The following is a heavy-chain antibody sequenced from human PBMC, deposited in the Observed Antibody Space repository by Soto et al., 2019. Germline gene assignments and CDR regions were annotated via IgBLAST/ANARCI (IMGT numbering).Heavy chain of an antibody. CDR1: GGSISSGGYY. V-gene: IGHV4-31*03. D-gene: IGHD2-15*01. Sequence: QVQLQESGPGLVKPSQTLSLTCTVSGGSISSGGYYWTWIRQYPGKVLEWIGNVYYTGNTYYNPYLKSRVTITSDTSKNQLSLKLSSVTAADTDVYYCARDKEYCSGGSCYRSFDSWGQGTLVTVSS. CDR3: ARDKEYCSGGSCYRSFDS. J-gene: IGHJ4*02. CDR2: VYYTGNT.